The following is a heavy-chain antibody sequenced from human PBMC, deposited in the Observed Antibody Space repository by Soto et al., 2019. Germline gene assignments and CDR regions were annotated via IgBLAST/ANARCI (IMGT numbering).Heavy chain of an antibody. J-gene: IGHJ6*03. V-gene: IGHV3-23*01. CDR1: GFTFSSYA. D-gene: IGHD2-2*01. Sequence: GGSLRLSCAASGFTFSSYAMSWVRQAPGKGLEWVSAISGSGGSTYYADSVKGRFTISRDNSKNTLYLQMNSLRAEDTAVYYCVGGGDCSSTSCYSYYYYYMDVWGKGTTVTVSS. CDR2: ISGSGGST. CDR3: VGGGDCSSTSCYSYYYYYMDV.